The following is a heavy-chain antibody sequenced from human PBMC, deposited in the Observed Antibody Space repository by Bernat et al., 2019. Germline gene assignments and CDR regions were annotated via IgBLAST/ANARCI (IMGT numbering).Heavy chain of an antibody. J-gene: IGHJ6*02. CDR2: ISYDENNK. CDR1: GFTFSSYA. V-gene: IGHV3-30*18. Sequence: QVQLVESGGGVVQPGRSLRLSCAASGFTFSSYAMHWVRQAPGKGLEWVAVISYDENNKFYTDSVKGRFSISRDNSKNTLYLQMNSLRAEDTAVYYFAKERALKLNFDNYGMDVWGQGTTVTVSS. CDR3: AKERALKLNFDNYGMDV. D-gene: IGHD1-7*01.